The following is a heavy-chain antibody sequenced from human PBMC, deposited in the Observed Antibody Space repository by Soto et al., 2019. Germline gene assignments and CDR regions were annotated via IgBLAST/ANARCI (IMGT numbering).Heavy chain of an antibody. J-gene: IGHJ5*02. CDR2: IYSNDGK. D-gene: IGHD2-2*01. V-gene: IGHV2-26*01. CDR1: GFSLRNAGMG. CDR3: ARSISLPASADNWFDP. Sequence: SGPTLVNPTETLTLTCTVSGFSLRNAGMGVSWIRQPPGKALEWLAHIYSNDGKSYTTSLKTRLTISKDTSKSQVVLTMTNLDPVDTGTYFCARSISLPASADNWFDPWGQGIPVTVSS.